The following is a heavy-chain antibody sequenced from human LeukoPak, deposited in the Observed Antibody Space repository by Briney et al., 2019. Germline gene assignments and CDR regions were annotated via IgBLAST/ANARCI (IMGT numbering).Heavy chain of an antibody. CDR2: IYTSGST. CDR1: GGSISGYY. Sequence: SETLSLTCTVSGGSISGYYWSWIQQPAGKGLEWIGRIYTSGSTNYNPSLKSRVTMSVDTSKNQFSLKLSSVTAADTAVYYCARVSYYGSGSYGRFWFDPWGQGTLVTVSS. J-gene: IGHJ5*02. CDR3: ARVSYYGSGSYGRFWFDP. V-gene: IGHV4-4*07. D-gene: IGHD3-10*01.